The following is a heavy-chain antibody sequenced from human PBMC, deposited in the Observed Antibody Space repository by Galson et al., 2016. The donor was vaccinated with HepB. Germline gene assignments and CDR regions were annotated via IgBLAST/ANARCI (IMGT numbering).Heavy chain of an antibody. Sequence: SLRLSCAVPGFTFSSYWMYWVRQAPGKGLVWVSRINNDGSSTDYADSVTGRFTISRDNAKNTLYLQMSSLRAEDTAVYYCTGGGVRGARHFDYWGQGTLVTVSS. CDR2: INNDGSST. D-gene: IGHD3-10*01. CDR3: TGGGVRGARHFDY. J-gene: IGHJ4*02. CDR1: GFTFSSYW. V-gene: IGHV3-74*01.